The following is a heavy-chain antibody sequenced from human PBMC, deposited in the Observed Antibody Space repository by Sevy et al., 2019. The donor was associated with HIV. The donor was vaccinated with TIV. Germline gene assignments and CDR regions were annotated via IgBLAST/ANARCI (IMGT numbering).Heavy chain of an antibody. CDR2: INPNSGGT. J-gene: IGHJ4*02. CDR1: GYTFTGYY. Sequence: ASVKVSCKASGYTFTGYYMHWVRQAPGQGLEWMGWINPNSGGTNYAQKFQGRVTMTRDTSISTAYMELSRPRSDDTAVYYCAREGSIVVVPAAMGDYWGQGTLVTVSS. V-gene: IGHV1-2*02. CDR3: AREGSIVVVPAAMGDY. D-gene: IGHD2-2*01.